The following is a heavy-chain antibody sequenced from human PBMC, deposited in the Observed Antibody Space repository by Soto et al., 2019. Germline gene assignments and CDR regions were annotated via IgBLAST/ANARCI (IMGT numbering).Heavy chain of an antibody. Sequence: SETLSPTCTGPVGSSSSSSYYWGWILQPPGKGLEWIGSIYYSGSTYYNPSLKSRVTISVDTSKNQFSLKLSSVTAADTAVYYCARRFGQLWFGVGGMDVWGQGTTVSVSS. J-gene: IGHJ6*02. CDR2: IYYSGST. V-gene: IGHV4-39*01. CDR3: ARRFGQLWFGVGGMDV. D-gene: IGHD3-10*01. CDR1: VGSSSSSSYY.